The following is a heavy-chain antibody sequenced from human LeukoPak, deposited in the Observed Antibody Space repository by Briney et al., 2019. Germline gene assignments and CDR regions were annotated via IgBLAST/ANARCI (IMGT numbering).Heavy chain of an antibody. CDR1: GFTVSSNY. Sequence: PGGSLRLSCAASGFTVSSNYMSWVRQAPGKGLEWVSVIYSGGSTYYADSVKGRFTISRDNSKNTLYLQMNSLRAEDTAVYYCASRPSYSSSSDHWGQGTLVTVSS. V-gene: IGHV3-53*01. CDR2: IYSGGST. CDR3: ASRPSYSSSSDH. D-gene: IGHD6-6*01. J-gene: IGHJ5*02.